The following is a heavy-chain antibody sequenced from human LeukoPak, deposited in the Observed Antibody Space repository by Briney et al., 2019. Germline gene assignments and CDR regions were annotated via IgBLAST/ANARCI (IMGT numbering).Heavy chain of an antibody. CDR1: GFTFDDYA. CDR3: AKAGGGYNYGYSDY. Sequence: GRSLRLSCAASGFTFDDYAMHWVRQAPGKGLEWVSGISWNSGSIGYADSVKSRFTISRDNAKNSLYLQMNSPRAEDTALYYCAKAGGGYNYGYSDYWGQGTLVTVSS. D-gene: IGHD5-24*01. J-gene: IGHJ4*02. V-gene: IGHV3-9*01. CDR2: ISWNSGSI.